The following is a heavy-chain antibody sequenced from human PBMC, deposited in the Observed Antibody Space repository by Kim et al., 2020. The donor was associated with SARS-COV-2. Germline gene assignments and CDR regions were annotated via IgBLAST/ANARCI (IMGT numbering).Heavy chain of an antibody. J-gene: IGHJ6*02. CDR3: ARDIVVVVAATNYYGMDV. V-gene: IGHV6-1*01. Sequence: SQTLSLTCAISGDSVSSNSAAWNWIRQSPSRGLEWLGRTYYRSKWYNDYAVSVKSRITINPDTSKIQFSLQLNSVTPEDTAVYYCARDIVVVVAATNYYGMDVWGQGTTVTVSS. CDR2: TYYRSKWYN. D-gene: IGHD2-15*01. CDR1: GDSVSSNSAA.